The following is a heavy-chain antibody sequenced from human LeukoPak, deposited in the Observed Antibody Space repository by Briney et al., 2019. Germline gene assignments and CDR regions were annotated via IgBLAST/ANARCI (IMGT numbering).Heavy chain of an antibody. CDR3: AKIAPGPDYGSGSYYNEADY. CDR1: GFTFRSCG. CDR2: ISYDGSNN. Sequence: GRSLRLSCAASGFTFRSCGMHWLRQAPGKGLEWVAVISYDGSNNYYADSVKGRFTISRDKSMNTLYLQMNSLRAEDTAGYYCAKIAPGPDYGSGSYYNEADYWGQGTLVTVSS. V-gene: IGHV3-30*18. D-gene: IGHD3-10*01. J-gene: IGHJ4*02.